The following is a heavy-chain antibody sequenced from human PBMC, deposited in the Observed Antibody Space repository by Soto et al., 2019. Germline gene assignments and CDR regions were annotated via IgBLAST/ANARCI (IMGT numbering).Heavy chain of an antibody. CDR2: SIPILGIA. CDR1: GGTFSSYT. J-gene: IGHJ4*02. D-gene: IGHD6-19*01. Sequence: QVQLVQSGAEVKKPGSSVKVSCKASGGTFSSYTISWVRQAPGQGREWMGRSIPILGIANYAQKFQGRVTITADKSTSTAYLELSSLRSEDTAVYYCARLPWYSSGWYSGSVAYWGQGTLVTVSS. V-gene: IGHV1-69*02. CDR3: ARLPWYSSGWYSGSVAY.